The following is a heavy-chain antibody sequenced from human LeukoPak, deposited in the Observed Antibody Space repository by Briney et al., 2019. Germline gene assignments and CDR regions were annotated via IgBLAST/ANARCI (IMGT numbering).Heavy chain of an antibody. J-gene: IGHJ6*03. D-gene: IGHD2-15*01. V-gene: IGHV1-8*01. CDR2: INPNSGNT. CDR1: RYSFTSYA. Sequence: GSVKVSCKASRYSFTSYALNWVRQGTGQGLEWMGWINPNSGNTGYAQKFQGRVTMTRNTSISTAYMELSSLRSEDTAVYYCASIPPRVVDPFYYMDVWGKGTTVTVSS. CDR3: ASIPPRVVDPFYYMDV.